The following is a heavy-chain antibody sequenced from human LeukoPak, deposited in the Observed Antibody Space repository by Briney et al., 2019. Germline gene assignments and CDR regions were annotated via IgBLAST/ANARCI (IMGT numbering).Heavy chain of an antibody. D-gene: IGHD6-6*01. J-gene: IGHJ3*02. V-gene: IGHV3-53*01. CDR3: ARVHRLVPGPFHI. Sequence: PGGSLRLSCAASGFNVSSNYMSWVRQAPGKGLEWVSVIYSGGSTYYADSVKGRSTISRDNSKNTLYLQMKSLRAEDTAVYYCARVHRLVPGPFHIWGQGTMVIVSS. CDR2: IYSGGST. CDR1: GFNVSSNY.